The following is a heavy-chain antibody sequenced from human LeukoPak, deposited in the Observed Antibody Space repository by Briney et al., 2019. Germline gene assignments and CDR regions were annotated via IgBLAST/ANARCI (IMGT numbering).Heavy chain of an antibody. CDR1: GYTFTSYA. CDR3: ARVRPRSYYYGMDV. V-gene: IGHV7-4-1*02. D-gene: IGHD4-23*01. J-gene: IGHJ6*02. Sequence: ASVKVSCKASGYTFTSYAMNWVRQALGQGLEWMGWTNTNTGNPTYAQGFTGRFVFSLDTSVSTAYLQISSLKAEDTAVYYCARVRPRSYYYGMDVWGQGTTVTVSS. CDR2: TNTNTGNP.